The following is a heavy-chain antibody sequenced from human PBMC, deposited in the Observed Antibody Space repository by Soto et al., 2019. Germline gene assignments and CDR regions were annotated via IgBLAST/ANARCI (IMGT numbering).Heavy chain of an antibody. V-gene: IGHV4-59*12. Sequence: SETLSLTCTVSGGFLGSYYWSWIRQPPGKGLEWIGYVFYTGRANYNASLKSRVTISLDMSKNQFSLNLSSVTAADTAVYYCARDFGYSYGAFDYWGQGTLVTVSS. CDR1: GGFLGSYY. D-gene: IGHD5-18*01. CDR3: ARDFGYSYGAFDY. J-gene: IGHJ4*02. CDR2: VFYTGRA.